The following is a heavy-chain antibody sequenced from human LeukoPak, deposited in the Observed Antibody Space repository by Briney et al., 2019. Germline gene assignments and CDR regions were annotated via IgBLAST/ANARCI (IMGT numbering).Heavy chain of an antibody. CDR2: ISWDGGST. V-gene: IGHV3-43*01. D-gene: IGHD5-18*01. CDR1: GFTFDDYT. CDR3: AKGMDTAMVPNYYYYMDV. Sequence: GGSLRLSCAASGFTFDDYTMHWVRQAPGKGLEWVSLISWDGGSTYYADSVKGRFTISRDNSKNSLYPQMNSLRTEDTALYYCAKGMDTAMVPNYYYYMDVWGKGTTVTVSS. J-gene: IGHJ6*03.